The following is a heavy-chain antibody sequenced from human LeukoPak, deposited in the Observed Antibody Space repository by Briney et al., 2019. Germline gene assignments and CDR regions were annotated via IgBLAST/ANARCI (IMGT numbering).Heavy chain of an antibody. J-gene: IGHJ3*02. CDR2: INPNSGGT. CDR1: GYTFTGYY. Sequence: APVKVSCKASGYTFTGYYMHWVRQAPGQGLEWMGWINPNSGGTNYAQKFQGRVTMTRDTSISTAYMELSRLRSDDTAVYYCASLDCSSTSCYTGVWAFDIWGQGTMVTVSS. D-gene: IGHD2-2*02. V-gene: IGHV1-2*02. CDR3: ASLDCSSTSCYTGVWAFDI.